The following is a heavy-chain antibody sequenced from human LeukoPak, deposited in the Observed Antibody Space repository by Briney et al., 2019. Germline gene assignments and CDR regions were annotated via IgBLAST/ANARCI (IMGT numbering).Heavy chain of an antibody. D-gene: IGHD1-1*01. J-gene: IGHJ4*02. CDR2: IYYSGST. CDR3: ARDRDDPYYFDY. Sequence: PSETLSLTCTVSGGSISSSSYYWGWIRQPPGKGLEWIGSIYYSGSTYYNPSLKSRVTISVDTSKNQFSLKLSSVTAADTAVYYCARDRDDPYYFDYWGQGTLVTVSS. V-gene: IGHV4-39*02. CDR1: GGSISSSSYY.